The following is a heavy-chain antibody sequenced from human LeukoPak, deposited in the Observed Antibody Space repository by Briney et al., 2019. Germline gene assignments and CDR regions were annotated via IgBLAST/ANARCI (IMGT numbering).Heavy chain of an antibody. Sequence: PSETLSLTCTVSGGSISSSSYYWGWVRQPRGKGLERIGSIYYSGSTYYNPSLKSRVTISVDTSKNQFSLKMTSVTAADTAVYYCARIVSLGATRFDCWGQGTLVTVSS. J-gene: IGHJ4*02. CDR1: GGSISSSSYY. D-gene: IGHD1-26*01. V-gene: IGHV4-39*01. CDR2: IYYSGST. CDR3: ARIVSLGATRFDC.